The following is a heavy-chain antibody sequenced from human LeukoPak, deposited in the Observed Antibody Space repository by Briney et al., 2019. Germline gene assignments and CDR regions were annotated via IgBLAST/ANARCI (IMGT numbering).Heavy chain of an antibody. CDR2: INHSGST. V-gene: IGHV4-34*01. CDR3: ARRGVVVVPFDY. Sequence: PSEALSLTCAVYGGSFSGYYWSRIRQPPGRGLEWIGEINHSGSTNYNPSLKSRVTISVDTSKNQFSLKLSSVTAADTAVYYCARRGVVVVPFDYWGQGTLVTVSS. CDR1: GGSFSGYY. J-gene: IGHJ4*02. D-gene: IGHD3-22*01.